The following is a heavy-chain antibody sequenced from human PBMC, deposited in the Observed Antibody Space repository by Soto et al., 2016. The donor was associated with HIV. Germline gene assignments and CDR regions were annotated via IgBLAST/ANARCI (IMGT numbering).Heavy chain of an antibody. CDR3: ARSKDYVWGRDAFDL. J-gene: IGHJ3*01. CDR2: INSDGNSV. V-gene: IGHV3-74*01. CDR1: GFTFSSYW. Sequence: EVQLVESGGGLIQPGGSLRLSCEASGFTFSSYWIHWVRQIPGKGLLWVSRINSDGNSVNYVDSVKGRFTISRDNAKKTLYLQMNNLGGDDTAIYFCARSKDYVWGRDAFDLWGHGTLVSVSS. D-gene: IGHD3-16*01.